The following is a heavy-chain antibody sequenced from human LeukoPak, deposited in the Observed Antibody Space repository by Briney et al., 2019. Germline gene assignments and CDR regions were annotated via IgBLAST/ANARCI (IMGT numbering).Heavy chain of an antibody. CDR3: ARVGSGWP. CDR1: GGSIISSNW. Sequence: SGTLSLTCAVSGGSIISSNWWSWVRQPPGKGLEWIGEIHHSGSTKYSPSLKSRVTISVDTSKNQFSLKLSSVTAADTAVYYCARVGSGWPWGQGTLVTVSS. V-gene: IGHV4-4*02. D-gene: IGHD6-19*01. J-gene: IGHJ5*02. CDR2: IHHSGST.